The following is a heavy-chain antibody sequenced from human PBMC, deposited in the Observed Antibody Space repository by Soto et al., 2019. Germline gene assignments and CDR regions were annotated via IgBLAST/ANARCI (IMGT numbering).Heavy chain of an antibody. CDR2: IYYSGST. D-gene: IGHD6-13*01. J-gene: IGHJ6*02. CDR1: GGSISSGGYY. V-gene: IGHV4-31*03. Sequence: TLSLPCTVSGGSISSGGYYWSWIRQHPGKGLEWIGYIYYSGSTCYNPSLKSRVTISVDTSKNQFSLKLSSVTDADTAVYYCATGLLFSSSWSGAYYYGRDGWGQGTTVTVSS. CDR3: ATGLLFSSSWSGAYYYGRDG.